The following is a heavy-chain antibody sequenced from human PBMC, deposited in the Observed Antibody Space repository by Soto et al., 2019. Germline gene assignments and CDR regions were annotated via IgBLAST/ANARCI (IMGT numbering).Heavy chain of an antibody. CDR1: GGSISTSNW. J-gene: IGHJ4*02. V-gene: IGHV4-4*02. CDR3: AGTSTSGTRFDY. Sequence: QVQLQESGPGLVKPSGTLSLTCAVSGGSISTSNWWSWVRQPPGKGLEWIGEVYHSGSTNYNPSSKSRVAMSVDESKNQFSLKLNSVTAADTALYYCAGTSTSGTRFDYWGQGSLVTVSS. CDR2: VYHSGST. D-gene: IGHD1-1*01.